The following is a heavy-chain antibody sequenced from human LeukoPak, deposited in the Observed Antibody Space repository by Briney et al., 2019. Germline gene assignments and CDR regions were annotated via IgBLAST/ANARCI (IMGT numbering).Heavy chain of an antibody. CDR3: ARSPSSWYPYFDS. J-gene: IGHJ4*02. Sequence: ASVKVSCKASGYTFTAYYMHWVRQAPGQGLEWMGWINPNSGGTNYAQKFQGWVTMTRDTSISTAYMELSRLKSDDTAVYYCARSPSSWYPYFDSWGQGTLVTVSS. D-gene: IGHD6-13*01. V-gene: IGHV1-2*04. CDR1: GYTFTAYY. CDR2: INPNSGGT.